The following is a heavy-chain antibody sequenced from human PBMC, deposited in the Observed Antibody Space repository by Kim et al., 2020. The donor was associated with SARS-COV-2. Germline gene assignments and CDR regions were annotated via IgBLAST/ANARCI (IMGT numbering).Heavy chain of an antibody. CDR2: VYDSGST. J-gene: IGHJ6*03. Sequence: SETLSLTCTVSDGSISNYYWTWVRQPPGKGLEWIGYVYDSGSTNYNPSLKSRVTMSVDKSKIQFSLNLRSVTAADTAVYYCARAMGAQYVTNYYYIDVWGKGTTVTVSS. CDR1: DGSISNYY. D-gene: IGHD2-21*02. V-gene: IGHV4-59*01. CDR3: ARAMGAQYVTNYYYIDV.